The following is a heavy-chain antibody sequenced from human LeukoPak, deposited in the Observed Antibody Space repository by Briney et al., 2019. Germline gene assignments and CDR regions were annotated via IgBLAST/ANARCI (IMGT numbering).Heavy chain of an antibody. J-gene: IGHJ4*02. Sequence: SETLSLTCTVSGGSISSYYWSWIRQPPRKGLEWIGYVFYSGSINYNPSLKSRVTISIDASKNQFSLKLSPVTAADTAVYYCARLNSGTHPNFDYWGQGTLVTVSS. CDR3: ARLNSGTHPNFDY. D-gene: IGHD3-10*01. CDR2: VFYSGSI. V-gene: IGHV4-59*08. CDR1: GGSISSYY.